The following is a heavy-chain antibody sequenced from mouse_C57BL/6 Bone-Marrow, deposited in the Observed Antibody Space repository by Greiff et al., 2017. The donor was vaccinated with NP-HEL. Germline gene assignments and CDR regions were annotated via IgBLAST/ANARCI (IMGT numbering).Heavy chain of an antibody. CDR3: TGPTSGVYGYFDG. V-gene: IGHV6-6*01. D-gene: IGHD3-1*01. CDR1: GFTFSDAW. CDR2: IRHKANNPAT. J-gene: IGHJ1*03. Sequence: EVKLEESGGGLVQPGGSMKLSCAASGFTFSDAWMDWVRQSPEKGLEWIAEIRHKANNPATYYAVSVKGRFTISRDASKTSVYLQMNSLRAEDAGIDYCTGPTSGVYGYFDGWGTGTTVTVSS.